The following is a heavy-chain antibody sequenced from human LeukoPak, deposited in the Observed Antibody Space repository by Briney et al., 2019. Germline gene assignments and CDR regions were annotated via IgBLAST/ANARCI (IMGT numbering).Heavy chain of an antibody. CDR1: GDSISRGGDY. V-gene: IGHV4-31*03. D-gene: IGHD3-3*01. Sequence: SETLSLTCSVSGDSISRGGDYWTWIRQHPEKGLEWIGYISGSGSTYYSPSLRSRVTVSADTSKNQFSLKLSSVTAADTAVYYCARGGALRFLHYYYGMDVWGQGTTVTVSS. J-gene: IGHJ6*02. CDR2: ISGSGST. CDR3: ARGGALRFLHYYYGMDV.